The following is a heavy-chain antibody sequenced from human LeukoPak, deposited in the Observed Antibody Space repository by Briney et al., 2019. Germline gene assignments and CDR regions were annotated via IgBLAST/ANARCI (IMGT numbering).Heavy chain of an antibody. J-gene: IGHJ6*02. D-gene: IGHD2-2*02. Sequence: PSETLSLTCAVYGGSFSGYYWSWIRQPPGKGLEWIGEINHSGSTNYNPSLKSRVTISVDTSKNQFSLKLSSVTAADTAVYYCARDKYPRGYYGMDVWGQGTTVTVSS. V-gene: IGHV4-34*01. CDR1: GGSFSGYY. CDR2: INHSGST. CDR3: ARDKYPRGYYGMDV.